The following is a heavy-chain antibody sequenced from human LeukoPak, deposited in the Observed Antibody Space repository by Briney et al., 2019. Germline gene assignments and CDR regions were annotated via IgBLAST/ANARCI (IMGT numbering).Heavy chain of an antibody. Sequence: GSLRLSCAASGFTFSSYSMNWVRQAPGKGLEWVSYISTTGTTIYYSDSVRGRFTISRDNARNSLFLQMSSLRAEDTAVYYCARGRRDGYNYWGQGTLVTVSS. CDR1: GFTFSSYS. CDR2: ISTTGTTI. CDR3: ARGRRDGYNY. J-gene: IGHJ4*02. D-gene: IGHD5-24*01. V-gene: IGHV3-48*04.